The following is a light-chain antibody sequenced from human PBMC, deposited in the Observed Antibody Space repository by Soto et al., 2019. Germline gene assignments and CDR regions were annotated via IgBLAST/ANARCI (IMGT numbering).Light chain of an antibody. CDR3: QQSYTTPFT. Sequence: DIQRTQSPSSLSASVGDRVSITCRASQSLSSYLNWYQQKPGTAPKLLISAASSLQSGVPSTFSGSGSGTDFTLTISSLQPEDFATYFCQQSYTTPFTFGPGTKVDIK. CDR1: QSLSSY. CDR2: AAS. V-gene: IGKV1-39*01. J-gene: IGKJ3*01.